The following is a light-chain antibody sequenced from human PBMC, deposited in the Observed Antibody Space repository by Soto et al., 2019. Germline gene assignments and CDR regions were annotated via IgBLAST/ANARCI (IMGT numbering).Light chain of an antibody. CDR1: QSVTSSN. CDR2: GAS. V-gene: IGKV3-20*01. J-gene: IGKJ1*01. CDR3: QQYGSSPET. Sequence: DTVLTQSPGTLSLSPGERATLSCRASQSVTSSNLAWYQQKPGQAPRLLIYGASSRATGIPDRFSGSGSGTDFTLTISRLEPEDFAVYFCQQYGSSPETFGQGTKVDIK.